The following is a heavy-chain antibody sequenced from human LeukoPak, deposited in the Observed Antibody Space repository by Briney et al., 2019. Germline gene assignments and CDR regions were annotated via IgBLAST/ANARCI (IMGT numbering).Heavy chain of an antibody. J-gene: IGHJ4*02. CDR3: ATLGGHSLAAQNGY. D-gene: IGHD3-16*01. Sequence: ASVTVSCKASGYTFTDSFMHWVRQAPGQGLDWMGWINPNSGVTSYAQKFQGRVTITRDTSISTAYMELSRLKSDDTAVYYCATLGGHSLAAQNGYWGQGTLVTVSS. CDR1: GYTFTDSF. CDR2: INPNSGVT. V-gene: IGHV1-2*02.